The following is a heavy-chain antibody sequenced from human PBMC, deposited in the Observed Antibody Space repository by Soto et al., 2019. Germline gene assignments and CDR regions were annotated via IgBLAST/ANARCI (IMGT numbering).Heavy chain of an antibody. CDR2: IKSKTDGGTT. J-gene: IGHJ4*02. CDR1: GFTFSNAW. CDR3: TTVPGAAGSSYYFDY. D-gene: IGHD6-13*01. V-gene: IGHV3-15*01. Sequence: EVQLVESGGGLVKPGGSLRLSCAASGFTFSNAWMSWVRQAPGKGLEWVGRIKSKTDGGTTDYAATVKGRFTISRDDSKNTLYLQMNSLKTEDTAVYYCTTVPGAAGSSYYFDYWGQGTLVTVSS.